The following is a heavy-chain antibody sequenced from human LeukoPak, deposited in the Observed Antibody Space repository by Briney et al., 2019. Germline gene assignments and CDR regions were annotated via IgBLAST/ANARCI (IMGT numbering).Heavy chain of an antibody. CDR2: ISVRSNYR. CDR3: VRLRRNNDRSGYYYYYDY. D-gene: IGHD3-22*01. Sequence: GGSLTLSCAASGYTFSDFSVSWVRQAPGKGLEWVSSISVRSNYRYYADSVRGRFTISRDDARDSLFLQMNSLRAEDTAVYFCVRLRRNNDRSGYYYYYDYWGQGTLGTVSS. CDR1: GYTFSDFS. J-gene: IGHJ4*02. V-gene: IGHV3-21*01.